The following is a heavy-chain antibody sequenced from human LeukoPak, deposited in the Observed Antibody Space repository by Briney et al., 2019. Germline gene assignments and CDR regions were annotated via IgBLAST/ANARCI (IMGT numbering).Heavy chain of an antibody. J-gene: IGHJ6*02. Sequence: GGSLRLSCAASGFTFSSYAMSWVRQAPGKGLEWVSAISGSGGSTYYADSVKGRFTISRDNSKNTLYLQMNSLRAEDTAVYYCAKGARSTSDYYYSMDVWGQGTTVTVSS. CDR2: ISGSGGST. CDR1: GFTFSSYA. D-gene: IGHD2-2*01. CDR3: AKGARSTSDYYYSMDV. V-gene: IGHV3-23*01.